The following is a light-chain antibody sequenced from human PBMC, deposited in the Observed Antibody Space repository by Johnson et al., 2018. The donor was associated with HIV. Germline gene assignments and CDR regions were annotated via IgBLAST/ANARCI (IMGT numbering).Light chain of an antibody. CDR1: SSNIGNNY. J-gene: IGLJ1*01. Sequence: HSVLTQPPSVSAAPGQRVTISCSGSSSNIGNNYVSWYQHLPGTAPKLLIYDNNKRPSGIPDRFSGSKSGTSATLGITGLQTGDEADYYCGTWDSNLSGYVFGTGTKVSVL. CDR3: GTWDSNLSGYV. CDR2: DNN. V-gene: IGLV1-51*01.